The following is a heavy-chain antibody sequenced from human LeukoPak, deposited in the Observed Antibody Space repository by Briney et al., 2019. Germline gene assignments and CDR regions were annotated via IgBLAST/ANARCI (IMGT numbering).Heavy chain of an antibody. CDR3: ARVKMGATVSDYYYYYMDV. J-gene: IGHJ6*03. V-gene: IGHV3-64*02. CDR2: ITSNGAYT. D-gene: IGHD1-26*01. Sequence: GGALRLSCAASGFTFSDYTIHWVRQAPGKRLQSVSAITSNGAYTHYADSVKGRFTISRDNSRNAVFLQMGGLRIEDMAVYYCARVKMGATVSDYYYYYMDVWGKGTTVTVSS. CDR1: GFTFSDYT.